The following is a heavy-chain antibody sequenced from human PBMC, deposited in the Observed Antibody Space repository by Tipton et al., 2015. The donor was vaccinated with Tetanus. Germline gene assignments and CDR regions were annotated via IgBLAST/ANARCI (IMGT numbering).Heavy chain of an antibody. J-gene: IGHJ4*02. CDR3: ARWLEGSIAELDY. Sequence: GSLRLSCAASGFTFNSDWMTWVRQAPGKGLEWVANIRQDGSEKYYVDSVKGRFTISRDNAKNSLYLQMNSLRAEDTAVYYCARWLEGSIAELDYWGQGTLVAVSS. D-gene: IGHD1-26*01. V-gene: IGHV3-7*01. CDR2: IRQDGSEK. CDR1: GFTFNSDW.